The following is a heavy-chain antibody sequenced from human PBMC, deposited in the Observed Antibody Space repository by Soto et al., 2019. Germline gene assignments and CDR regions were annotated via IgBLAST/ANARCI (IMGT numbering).Heavy chain of an antibody. D-gene: IGHD6-6*01. V-gene: IGHV4-61*08. CDR2: IYYSGST. CDR1: GGSISSGGYS. J-gene: IGHJ4*02. CDR3: ARYYSSSSGLDY. Sequence: SETLSLTCAVSGGSISSGGYSWSWIRQPPGKGLEWIGYIYYSGSTNYNPSLKSRVTISVDTSKNQFSLKLSSVTAADTAVYYCARYYSSSSGLDYWGQGALVTVSS.